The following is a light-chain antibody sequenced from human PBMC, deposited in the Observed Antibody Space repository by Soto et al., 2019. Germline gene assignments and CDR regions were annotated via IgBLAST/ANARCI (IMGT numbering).Light chain of an antibody. J-gene: IGKJ2*01. V-gene: IGKV3D-15*01. CDR1: QSVSSN. CDR3: QQSYSTPYT. CDR2: DAS. Sequence: EIVMTQSPATLSVSPGERATLSCRASQSVSSNLAWYQQKPGQAPRLLIYDASNRATGIPARFSGSGSGTDFTLTISSLQPEDFATYYCQQSYSTPYTFGQGTKVDIK.